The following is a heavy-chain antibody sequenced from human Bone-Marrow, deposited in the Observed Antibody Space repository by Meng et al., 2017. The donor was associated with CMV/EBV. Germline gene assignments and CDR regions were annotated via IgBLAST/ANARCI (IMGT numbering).Heavy chain of an antibody. Sequence: SETLSLTCAVSGGSISSSNWWSWVRQPPGKGLEWIGEIYHSGSTNYNPSLKSRVTISVDKSKNQFSLKLSSVTAADTAVYYCARDKIVVVPAASIYYYYGMAVWGQGPTVTGSS. J-gene: IGHJ6*01. V-gene: IGHV4-4*02. CDR2: IYHSGST. D-gene: IGHD2-2*01. CDR3: ARDKIVVVPAASIYYYYGMAV. CDR1: GGSISSSNW.